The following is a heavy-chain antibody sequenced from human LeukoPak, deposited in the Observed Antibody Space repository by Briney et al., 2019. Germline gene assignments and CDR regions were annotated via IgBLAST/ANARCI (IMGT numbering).Heavy chain of an antibody. CDR3: ARTGEWLENFDY. J-gene: IGHJ4*02. CDR2: ISSSSSYI. Sequence: PGGSLRLSCAASGFTFSSYSMNWVRQAPGKGLEWVSSISSSSSYIYYADSVKGRFTISRDNAKNSLYLQVNSLRAEDTAVYYCARTGEWLENFDYWGQGTLVTVSS. V-gene: IGHV3-21*01. CDR1: GFTFSSYS. D-gene: IGHD6-19*01.